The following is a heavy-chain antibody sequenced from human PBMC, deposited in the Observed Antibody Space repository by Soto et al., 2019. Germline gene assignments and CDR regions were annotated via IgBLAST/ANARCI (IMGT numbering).Heavy chain of an antibody. J-gene: IGHJ5*02. Sequence: ASVKVSCKASGYTFTGYYMHWVRRAPGQGLEWMGWINPNSGGTNYAQKFQGRVTMTRDTSISTAYMELSRLRSDDTAVYYCARDLGPDDYVWGSYRYGWFDPWGQGTLVTVSS. CDR3: ARDLGPDDYVWGSYRYGWFDP. CDR1: GYTFTGYY. CDR2: INPNSGGT. D-gene: IGHD3-16*02. V-gene: IGHV1-2*02.